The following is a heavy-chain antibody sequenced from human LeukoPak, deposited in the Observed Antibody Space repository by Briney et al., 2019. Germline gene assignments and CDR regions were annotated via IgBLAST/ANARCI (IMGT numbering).Heavy chain of an antibody. CDR1: GYTFTSYY. D-gene: IGHD3-22*01. CDR2: INPSGGST. CDR3: ARVADSSGYYSLFDY. J-gene: IGHJ4*02. V-gene: IGHV1-46*01. Sequence: ASVRVSCKASGYTFTSYYMHWVRQAPGQGLEWMGIINPSGGSTSYAQKFQGRVTMTRDTSTSTVYMELSSLRSEDTAVYYCARVADSSGYYSLFDYWGQGTLVTVSS.